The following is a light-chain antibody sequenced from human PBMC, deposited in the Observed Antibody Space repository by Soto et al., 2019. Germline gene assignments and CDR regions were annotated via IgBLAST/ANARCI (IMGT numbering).Light chain of an antibody. CDR2: VAS. J-gene: IGKJ4*01. CDR1: QSISNY. V-gene: IGKV1-39*01. CDR3: QHSSSTPQT. Sequence: DIQVTQSPSSLSGSVGDSLTLSCRASQSISNYLSWYHKKPGKAPKLLINVASTLQSGVPSRFSGSGPGTDFTLAISSLQPEDFATYYCQHSSSTPQTFCGGTKV.